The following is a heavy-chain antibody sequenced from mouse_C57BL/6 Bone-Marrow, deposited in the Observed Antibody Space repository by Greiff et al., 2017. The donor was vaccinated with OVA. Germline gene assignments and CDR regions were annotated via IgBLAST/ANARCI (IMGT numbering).Heavy chain of an antibody. Sequence: QVQLQQSGPELVKPGASVKLSCKASGYTFTSYDINWVKQRPGQGLEWIGWIYPRDGSTTYNEKFKGKATLTVDTSSSTAYMELHSLTSEDSAVYFCAPNYGNSWYFDVWGTGTTVTVSS. CDR3: APNYGNSWYFDV. J-gene: IGHJ1*03. D-gene: IGHD2-1*01. CDR2: IYPRDGST. V-gene: IGHV1-85*01. CDR1: GYTFTSYD.